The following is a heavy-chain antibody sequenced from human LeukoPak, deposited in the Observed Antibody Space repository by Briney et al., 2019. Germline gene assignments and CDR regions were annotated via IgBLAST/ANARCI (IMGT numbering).Heavy chain of an antibody. V-gene: IGHV3-30-3*01. CDR2: ISYDGSNK. CDR1: GFTFSSYA. J-gene: IGHJ4*02. Sequence: GGSLGLSCAASGFTFSSYAMHWVRQAPGKGLEWVAVISYDGSNKYYADSVKGRFTISRDNSKNTLYLQMNSLRAEDTAVYSCARGGEAYSSSSPDYFDYWGQGTLVTVSS. CDR3: ARGGEAYSSSSPDYFDY. D-gene: IGHD6-13*01.